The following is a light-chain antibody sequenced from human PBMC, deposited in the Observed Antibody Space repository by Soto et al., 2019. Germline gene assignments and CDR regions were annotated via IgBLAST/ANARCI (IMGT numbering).Light chain of an antibody. Sequence: EIVLTQSPATLSVCPGEGVTLSCSASQTVTSKIAWYQQKPGQAPRLLIYGASTRATGVPDRFSGTGSGTEFTLTISSLKSEDYGVYYCQQYKSWPPITFGQGTRLEIK. CDR2: GAS. J-gene: IGKJ5*01. CDR3: QQYKSWPPIT. CDR1: QTVTSK. V-gene: IGKV3-15*01.